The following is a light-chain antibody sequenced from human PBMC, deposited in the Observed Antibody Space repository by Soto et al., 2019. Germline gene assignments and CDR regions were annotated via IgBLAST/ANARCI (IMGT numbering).Light chain of an antibody. Sequence: EXXMTXXXXTLSVSPGERATLSCRARQSVSSNLAWYQQKPGQAPRLLIYGASTRATGIPARFSGSGSGAEFTLTISSLQSEDFAVYYCQQYNNWPLTFGGGTKVEIK. CDR2: GAS. CDR3: QQYNNWPLT. V-gene: IGKV3-15*01. J-gene: IGKJ4*01. CDR1: QSVSSN.